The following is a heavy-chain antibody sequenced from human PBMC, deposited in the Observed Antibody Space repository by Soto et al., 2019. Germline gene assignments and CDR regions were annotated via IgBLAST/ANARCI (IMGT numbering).Heavy chain of an antibody. V-gene: IGHV1-18*01. J-gene: IGHJ4*02. CDR2: ISAYNGNT. CDR3: ARFMTYYYDSSGYYASD. CDR1: GYTFTSYG. Sequence: ASVKLSCKASGYTFTSYGISWARQAPGQGLEWMGWISAYNGNTNYAQKLQGRVTMTTDTSTSTAYMELRSLRSDDTAVYYCARFMTYYYDSSGYYASDWGQGTLVTVSS. D-gene: IGHD3-22*01.